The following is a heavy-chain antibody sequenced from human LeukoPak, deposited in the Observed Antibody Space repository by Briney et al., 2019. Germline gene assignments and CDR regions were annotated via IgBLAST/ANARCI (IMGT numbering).Heavy chain of an antibody. CDR2: INHSGST. V-gene: IGHV4-34*01. D-gene: IGHD3-3*01. CDR1: GGSFSGYY. CDR3: ASAYDFWSGYSRPFDY. J-gene: IGHJ4*02. Sequence: PSETLSLTCAVYGGSFSGYYWSWIRQPPGKGLEWIGEINHSGSTNYNPSLKSRVTISVDTSKNQFSLKLSSVTAADTAVYYCASAYDFWSGYSRPFDYWGQGTLVTVSS.